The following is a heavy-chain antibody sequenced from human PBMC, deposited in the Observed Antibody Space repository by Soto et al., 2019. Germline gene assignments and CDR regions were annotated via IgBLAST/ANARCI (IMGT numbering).Heavy chain of an antibody. Sequence: PSETLSLTCAVSGGSISSSNWWSWVRQPPGKGLEWIGEIYHSGSTYYNPSLKSRVTISVDTSKNQFSLKLSSVTAADTAVYYCARERPDGARLDPRGQGTLVTVSS. CDR3: ARERPDGARLDP. J-gene: IGHJ5*02. D-gene: IGHD6-6*01. V-gene: IGHV4-4*02. CDR2: IYHSGST. CDR1: GGSISSSNW.